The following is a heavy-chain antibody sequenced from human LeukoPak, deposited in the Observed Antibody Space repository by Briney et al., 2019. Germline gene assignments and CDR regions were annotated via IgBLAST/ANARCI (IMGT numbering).Heavy chain of an antibody. J-gene: IGHJ4*02. D-gene: IGHD5-12*01. CDR3: ARAYSGYEAFDY. CDR1: GYTFSGYY. CDR2: INPNSGGT. V-gene: IGHV1-2*02. Sequence: GASVKVSCKASGYTFSGYYIHWVRQAPGQGLEWMGWINPNSGGTNYARKFQGRVTMTRDTSTTYMELSRLTSDDTAVYYCARAYSGYEAFDYWGQGTLVTVSS.